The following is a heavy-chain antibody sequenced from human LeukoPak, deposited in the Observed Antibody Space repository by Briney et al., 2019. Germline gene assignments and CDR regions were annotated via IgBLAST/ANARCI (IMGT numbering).Heavy chain of an antibody. V-gene: IGHV4-34*01. CDR3: ARRSSDFDY. Sequence: SETLSLTCAVYGGSFSGHYWSWIRQPPGKGLEWIGEINHSGSTNYNPSLKSRVTISVDTSKNQFSLKLSSVTAADTAVYYCARRSSDFDYWGQGTLVTVSS. CDR1: GGSFSGHY. CDR2: INHSGST. D-gene: IGHD6-13*01. J-gene: IGHJ4*02.